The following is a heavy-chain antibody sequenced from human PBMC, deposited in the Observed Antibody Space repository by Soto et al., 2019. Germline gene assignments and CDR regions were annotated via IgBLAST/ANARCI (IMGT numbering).Heavy chain of an antibody. D-gene: IGHD6-19*01. CDR1: GFTFSDFY. J-gene: IGHJ5*02. Sequence: PGGSLRLCCAASGFTFSDFYMSWIRQAPGKGLEWISYISSSGTVTYYADSVKGRFTISRDNAKNSLYLLINSLRVGDTAVYFCARGVAVPGASWFDPWGQGTLVTVSS. CDR2: ISSSGTVT. CDR3: ARGVAVPGASWFDP. V-gene: IGHV3-11*01.